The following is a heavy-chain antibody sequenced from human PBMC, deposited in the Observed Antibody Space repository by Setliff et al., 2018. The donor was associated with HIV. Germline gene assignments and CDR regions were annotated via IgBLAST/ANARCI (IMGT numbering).Heavy chain of an antibody. CDR3: ATKVYCTNGVCLDAFDI. V-gene: IGHV1-2*06. Sequence: GASVKVSCKASGYTFTGYYIHWVRQAPGQGLGWMGRIIPNSGGTNYAQKFQGRVTMTRDTSISTAYMELSRLRSDDTAMYYCATKVYCTNGVCLDAFDIWGQGTKVTVSS. D-gene: IGHD2-8*01. CDR1: GYTFTGYY. J-gene: IGHJ3*02. CDR2: IIPNSGGT.